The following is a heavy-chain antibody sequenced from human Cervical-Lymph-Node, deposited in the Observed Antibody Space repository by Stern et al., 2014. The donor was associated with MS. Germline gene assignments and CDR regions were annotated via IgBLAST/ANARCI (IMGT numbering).Heavy chain of an antibody. V-gene: IGHV4-34*01. CDR2: INHSGRI. CDR3: ARDVGGAFDY. D-gene: IGHD2-21*01. Sequence: QVQLQQWGAGLLKPSETLSLTCGVYGGSFSGYYWTWIRQAPGKGLEWIGEINHSGRINYNPSLESRVTMSVDTSKHQLSLRLSSATAADTAVYYCARDVGGAFDYWGQGTLVTVSS. CDR1: GGSFSGYY. J-gene: IGHJ4*02.